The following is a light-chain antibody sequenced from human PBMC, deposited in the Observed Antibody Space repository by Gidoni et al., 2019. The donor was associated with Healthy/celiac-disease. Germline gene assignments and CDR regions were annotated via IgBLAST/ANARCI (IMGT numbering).Light chain of an antibody. CDR3: NSRDSSGNHVV. Sequence: SSELTQDPAVSVALGQTVRITCQGDSLRRYYASWYQQKPGQAPILVIYGKNNRPLGIPDRFSGSSSGNTASLTITGAQAEDEADYYCNSRDSSGNHVVFGGGTKLTV. J-gene: IGLJ2*01. CDR1: SLRRYY. CDR2: GKN. V-gene: IGLV3-19*01.